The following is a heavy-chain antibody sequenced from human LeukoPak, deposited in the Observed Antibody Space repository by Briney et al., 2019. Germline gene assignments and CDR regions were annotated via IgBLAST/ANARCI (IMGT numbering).Heavy chain of an antibody. CDR2: SNSDGSST. D-gene: IGHD5-24*01. CDR3: ARGVTMATISPYVY. CDR1: GFTFSSYW. Sequence: GGSLRLSCAASGFTFSSYWMHWVRQAPGKGLLWVSRSNSDGSSTSYADSVKGRFTISRDKAKSTLYLQMNSLRAEDTAVYYCARGVTMATISPYVYWGQGTLVTVSS. J-gene: IGHJ4*02. V-gene: IGHV3-74*01.